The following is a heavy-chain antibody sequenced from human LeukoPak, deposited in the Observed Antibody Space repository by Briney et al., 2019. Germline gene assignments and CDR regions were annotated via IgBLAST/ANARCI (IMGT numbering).Heavy chain of an antibody. J-gene: IGHJ4*02. D-gene: IGHD3-22*01. Sequence: SVKVSCKASGGTFSSYAISWVRQAPGQGLEWMGGIIPIFGTANYAQKSQGRVTITADESTSTAYMELSSLRSEDTAVYYCARPAKESGYYYAGYWGQGTLVTVSS. CDR1: GGTFSSYA. CDR3: ARPAKESGYYYAGY. V-gene: IGHV1-69*13. CDR2: IIPIFGTA.